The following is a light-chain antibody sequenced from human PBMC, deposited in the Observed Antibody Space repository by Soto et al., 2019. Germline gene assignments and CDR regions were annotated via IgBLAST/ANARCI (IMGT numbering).Light chain of an antibody. CDR2: EVT. J-gene: IGLJ3*02. CDR1: GSDVGGYNY. V-gene: IGLV2-8*01. Sequence: QSALTQPASVSGSPGQSITISCTGTGSDVGGYNYVSWYQQHPGKAPKLMIYEVTKRPSGVPDRFSGSKSGNTASLTVSGLQAEDEADYYCSSYAASNNFYFVFGGGTKVTVL. CDR3: SSYAASNNFYFV.